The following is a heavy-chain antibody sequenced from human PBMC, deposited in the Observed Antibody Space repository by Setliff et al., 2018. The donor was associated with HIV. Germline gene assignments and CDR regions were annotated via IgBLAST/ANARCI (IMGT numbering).Heavy chain of an antibody. CDR3: AKQRYYDGNDGFDV. J-gene: IGHJ3*01. V-gene: IGHV3-23*01. CDR2: ILSTGERT. CDR1: GFTFSNYA. D-gene: IGHD3-3*01. Sequence: PGGSLRLSCAASGFTFSNYAMSWVRQAPGEGLEWVSAILSTGERTFYADSVKGRFIISRDNSKNTLFLQMDSLRAEDTALYYCAKQRYYDGNDGFDVWGQGTMVTVSS.